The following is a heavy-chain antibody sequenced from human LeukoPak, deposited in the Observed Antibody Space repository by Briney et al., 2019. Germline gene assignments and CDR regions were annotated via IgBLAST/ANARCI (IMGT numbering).Heavy chain of an antibody. CDR1: GYSISSGYF. CDR3: ARHPRSGVVVPAAIDY. V-gene: IGHV4-38-2*02. CDR2: IYQSETA. J-gene: IGHJ4*02. Sequence: SETLSLTCTVSGYSISSGYFWGWMRQPPGKGLEWIGSIYQSETAHYNPSLKSRVTISVDTSKNQFSLKLSSVTAADTAVYYCARHPRSGVVVPAAIDYWGQGTLVTVSS. D-gene: IGHD2-2*01.